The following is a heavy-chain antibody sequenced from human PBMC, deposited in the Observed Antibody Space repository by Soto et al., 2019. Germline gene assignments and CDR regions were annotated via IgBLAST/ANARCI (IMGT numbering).Heavy chain of an antibody. V-gene: IGHV4-34*01. D-gene: IGHD3-16*01. CDR2: INHSGST. J-gene: IGHJ4*01. CDR3: ARQDLSPLYFDS. CDR1: GGSFSGYY. Sequence: PSETLSLTCAVYGGSFSGYYWSWIRQPPGRGLEWIGEINHSGSTYYSPSLKSRVTISIDTSKNHFSLKLSSVTAADTAVYYCARQDLSPLYFDSWGHGTLVTVSS.